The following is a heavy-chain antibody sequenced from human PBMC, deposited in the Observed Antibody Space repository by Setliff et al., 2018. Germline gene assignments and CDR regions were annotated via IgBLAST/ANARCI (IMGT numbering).Heavy chain of an antibody. CDR1: GGSISSGDYY. Sequence: PSETLSLTCTVSGGSISSGDYYWSWIRQPPGKRLEWIGEIIHSGSTNYNPSLKSRVTISMDTSKNQFSLKVSSVTAADTAVYYCARSFSRREKFLLDYWGRGALVTVSS. CDR3: ARSFSRREKFLLDY. V-gene: IGHV4-34*12. J-gene: IGHJ4*02. CDR2: IIHSGST.